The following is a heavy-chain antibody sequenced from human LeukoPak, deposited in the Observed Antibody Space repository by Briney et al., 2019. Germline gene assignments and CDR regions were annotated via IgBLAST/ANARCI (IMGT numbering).Heavy chain of an antibody. CDR3: ARESDGGIPFDY. D-gene: IGHD4-23*01. J-gene: IGHJ4*02. CDR2: ISISGTTT. Sequence: GGSLRLSCAASGFIFSDFYMGWIRQAPGKGLEWVSYISISGTTTNYADSVKGRFTISRDDARNSLYLQMNSLRAEDTAVYYCARESDGGIPFDYWGQGTLVTVSS. CDR1: GFIFSDFY. V-gene: IGHV3-11*01.